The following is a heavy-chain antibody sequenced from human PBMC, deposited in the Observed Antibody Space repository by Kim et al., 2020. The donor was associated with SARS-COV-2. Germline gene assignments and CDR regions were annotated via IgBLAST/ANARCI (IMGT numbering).Heavy chain of an antibody. D-gene: IGHD3-10*01. Sequence: GGSLRLSCAASGFTFSNYSMKWVRQAPGKGLEWVSSISNNSVYIHYADSVNGRFTVSRDNDKNSVFLQMNSLRAEDTAVYYCASPKGITIIRGHGMDVWGQGTTVTV. CDR2: ISNNSVYI. J-gene: IGHJ6*02. CDR3: ASPKGITIIRGHGMDV. V-gene: IGHV3-21*01. CDR1: GFTFSNYS.